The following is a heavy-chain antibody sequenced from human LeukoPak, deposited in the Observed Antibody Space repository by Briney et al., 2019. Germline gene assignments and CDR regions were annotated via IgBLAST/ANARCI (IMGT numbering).Heavy chain of an antibody. Sequence: PGGSLRLSCAASGFTFSSYGMHWVRQAPGKGLEWVAVIWNDGSNKYYADSMKGRFTISRDNAKNSLYLQMNSLRAEDTAVYYCARDTTGDRKRGPPVEPLDYWGQGTLVTVSS. V-gene: IGHV3-33*01. CDR1: GFTFSSYG. J-gene: IGHJ4*02. CDR2: IWNDGSNK. D-gene: IGHD3-16*01. CDR3: ARDTTGDRKRGPPVEPLDY.